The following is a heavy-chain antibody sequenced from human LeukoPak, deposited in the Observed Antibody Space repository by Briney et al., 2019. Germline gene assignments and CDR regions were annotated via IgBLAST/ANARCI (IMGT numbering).Heavy chain of an antibody. V-gene: IGHV3-74*01. J-gene: IGHJ5*02. D-gene: IGHD1-1*01. CDR1: GFTFSSYW. CDR2: INSDGSST. CDR3: ARVGTTGTGGFDP. Sequence: GGSLRLSCAASGFTFSSYWMHWVRQAPGKGLVWVSRINSDGSSTSYADSVKGRFTTSRDNAKNTLYLQMNSLRAEDTAVYYCARVGTTGTGGFDPWGQGTLVTVSS.